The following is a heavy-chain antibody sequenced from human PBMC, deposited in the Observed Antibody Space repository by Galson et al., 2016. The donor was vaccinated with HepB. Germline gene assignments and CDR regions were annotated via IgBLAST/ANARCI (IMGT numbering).Heavy chain of an antibody. D-gene: IGHD3-3*01. CDR2: MNPKSGKA. CDR3: ARGVRFLEGVSEYNWFDP. Sequence: SVKVSCKASGYTFTSYDIHWVRQATGQGLEWMGWMNPKSGKAGYAQKFQGRVTMSRDTSITTAYLELSSLRSEDTGVFYCARGVRFLEGVSEYNWFDPWGQGTLVTVTS. CDR1: GYTFTSYD. V-gene: IGHV1-8*01. J-gene: IGHJ5*02.